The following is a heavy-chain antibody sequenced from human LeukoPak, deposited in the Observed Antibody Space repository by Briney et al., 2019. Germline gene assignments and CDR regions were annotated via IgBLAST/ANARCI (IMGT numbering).Heavy chain of an antibody. Sequence: GESLKISCKGSGYSFISYWIGWVRQMPGKGLEWTVIIFPGDSDTRYSPSFQGQVTISADKSISTAYLQWSSLKASDTAMYYCARQGMVSGYYYNYMDVWGKGTTVSVSS. J-gene: IGHJ6*03. CDR1: GYSFISYW. CDR3: ARQGMVSGYYYNYMDV. CDR2: IFPGDSDT. D-gene: IGHD3-10*01. V-gene: IGHV5-51*01.